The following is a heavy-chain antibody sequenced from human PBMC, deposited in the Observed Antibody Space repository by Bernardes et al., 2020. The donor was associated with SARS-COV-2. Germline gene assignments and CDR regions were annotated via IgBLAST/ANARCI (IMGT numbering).Heavy chain of an antibody. V-gene: IGHV4-39*01. J-gene: IGHJ6*02. D-gene: IGHD3-10*01. Sequence: LSLKSRVTISVDTSSNQLSLRLSSVTAADTAVYYCARSGPRNFYGSGSMDVWGQGTTVNVSS. CDR3: ARSGPRNFYGSGSMDV.